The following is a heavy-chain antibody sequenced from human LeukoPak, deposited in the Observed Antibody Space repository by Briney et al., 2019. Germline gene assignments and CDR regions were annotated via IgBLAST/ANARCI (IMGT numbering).Heavy chain of an antibody. Sequence: GGSLRLSCAASGFTFSSSWMHWVRQAPGKGLVWVSRIKSDVTTTGYADSVKGRFTISRDNAKNTLYPQMNTLRAEDTAVYYCASGTWLNYWGQGTLVTVSS. CDR1: GFTFSSSW. D-gene: IGHD3-22*01. CDR2: IKSDVTTT. V-gene: IGHV3-74*01. CDR3: ASGTWLNY. J-gene: IGHJ4*02.